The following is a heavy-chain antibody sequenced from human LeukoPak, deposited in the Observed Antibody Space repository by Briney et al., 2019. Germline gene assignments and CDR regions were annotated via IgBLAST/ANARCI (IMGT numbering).Heavy chain of an antibody. D-gene: IGHD2-15*01. Sequence: ASVKVSCKASGYTFTSYGISWVRQAPGQGLGWMGWISAYNGNTNYAQKLQGRVTMTTDTSTSTAYMELRSLRSDDTAVYYCARDLCSGGSCYSGNDAFDIWGQGTMVTVSS. CDR1: GYTFTSYG. CDR3: ARDLCSGGSCYSGNDAFDI. V-gene: IGHV1-18*01. J-gene: IGHJ3*02. CDR2: ISAYNGNT.